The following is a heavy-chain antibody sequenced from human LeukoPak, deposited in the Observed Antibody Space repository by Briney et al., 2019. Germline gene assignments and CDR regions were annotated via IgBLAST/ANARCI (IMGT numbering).Heavy chain of an antibody. CDR3: ARGLRYSSSWYGAFDI. J-gene: IGHJ3*02. CDR1: GGSFSGYY. CDR2: INHSGST. D-gene: IGHD6-13*01. Sequence: PSETLPLTCAVYGGSFSGYYWSWIRQPPGKGLEWIGEINHSGSTNYNPSLKSRVTISVDTSKQQFSLKLSSVTAADTAVYYCARGLRYSSSWYGAFDIWGQGTMVTVSS. V-gene: IGHV4-34*01.